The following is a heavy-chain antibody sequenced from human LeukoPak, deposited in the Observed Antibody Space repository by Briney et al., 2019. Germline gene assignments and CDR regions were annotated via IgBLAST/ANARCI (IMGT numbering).Heavy chain of an antibody. V-gene: IGHV3-53*01. CDR1: GLTERSNH. Sequence: GGSLTHLRALSGLTERSNHMNSVRQAPRKGLGWVSTIGSDNTPHYSESVKVRFPISRDNPKNILFLQLHNRRGEDRALYYCARYLHYYVAMDVGGQGPSVTVSS. CDR2: IGSDNTP. D-gene: IGHD3-10*02. CDR3: ARYLHYYVAMDV. J-gene: IGHJ6*02.